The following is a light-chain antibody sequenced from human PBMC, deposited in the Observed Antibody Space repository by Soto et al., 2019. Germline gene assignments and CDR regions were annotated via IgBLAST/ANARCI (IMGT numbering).Light chain of an antibody. V-gene: IGKV3-11*01. Sequence: ELVLTHSPATLSLSPGERATLSCRASQFLSSYLAWYQQIPGQPPRLLIYDTPNRVTGIPARFSGSRSGTDFTLTISSLEPEDFAVYFCHQRNKFGQGTRLEIK. CDR2: DTP. J-gene: IGKJ5*01. CDR3: HQRNK. CDR1: QFLSSY.